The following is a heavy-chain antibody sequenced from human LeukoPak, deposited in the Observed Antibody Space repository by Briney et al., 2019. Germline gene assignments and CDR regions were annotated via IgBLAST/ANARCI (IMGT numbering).Heavy chain of an antibody. J-gene: IGHJ6*03. CDR2: IGISSNKI. D-gene: IGHD2-2*01. CDR1: GFTLRSYT. CDR3: ARARRCYTTSCSSAGYYYYYMDV. Sequence: GGSLRLSCAASGFTLRSYTMNWVRQAPGKGLEWVSSIGISSNKIYYADSVKGRFIISRDNAKNSVYLQMNSLRAEDTAVYYCARARRCYTTSCSSAGYYYYYMDVWGKGTTVTVSS. V-gene: IGHV3-21*01.